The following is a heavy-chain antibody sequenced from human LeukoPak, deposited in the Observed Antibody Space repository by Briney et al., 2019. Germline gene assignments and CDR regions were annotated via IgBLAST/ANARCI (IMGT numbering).Heavy chain of an antibody. D-gene: IGHD4-11*01. CDR1: GFSFSSYA. Sequence: GGSLRLSCAASGFSFSSYAMSWVRQAPGKGLEWVSGISGSGDTTYYADSVKGRFTISRDNSKNTLYLQVNSLRAEDTAIYYCAKGGSATITTGGFDPWGQGTLVTVSS. CDR3: AKGGSATITTGGFDP. J-gene: IGHJ5*02. V-gene: IGHV3-23*01. CDR2: ISGSGDTT.